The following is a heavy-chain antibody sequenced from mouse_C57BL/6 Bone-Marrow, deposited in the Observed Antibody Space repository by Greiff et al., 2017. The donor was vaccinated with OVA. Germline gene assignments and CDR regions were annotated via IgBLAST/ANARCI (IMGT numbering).Heavy chain of an antibody. D-gene: IGHD2-1*01. Sequence: QVQLQQSGAELVRPGTSVKVSCKASGYAFTNYLIEWVKQRPGQGLEWIGVINPGSGGTNYNEKFKGKATLTADKSSSTAYMQLSSLTSADSAVSFCSRETGKNAMDYWGQGTSVTVSS. CDR2: INPGSGGT. CDR3: SRETGKNAMDY. J-gene: IGHJ4*01. V-gene: IGHV1-54*01. CDR1: GYAFTNYL.